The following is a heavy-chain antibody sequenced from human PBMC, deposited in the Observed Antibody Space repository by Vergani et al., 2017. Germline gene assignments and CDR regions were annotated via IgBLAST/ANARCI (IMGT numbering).Heavy chain of an antibody. Sequence: EVQLVESGGDLVQPGRSLRLSCAASGFTFDDYAMHWVRQAPGKGLEWVSTISWNSGSIVYADSVKGRFTISRDNAKNSLYLQMNSLRAEDTAVYYCARAVGYSYGYVDYWGQGTLVTVSS. CDR1: GFTFDDYA. J-gene: IGHJ4*02. V-gene: IGHV3-9*01. CDR3: ARAVGYSYGYVDY. D-gene: IGHD5-18*01. CDR2: ISWNSGSI.